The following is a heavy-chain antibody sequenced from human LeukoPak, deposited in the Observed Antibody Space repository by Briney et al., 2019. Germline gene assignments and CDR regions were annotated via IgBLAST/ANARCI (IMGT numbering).Heavy chain of an antibody. CDR2: ISWNSGSM. CDR1: GFTFDDYA. CDR3: AKAVWFGELFSGYYFDY. V-gene: IGHV3-9*01. D-gene: IGHD3-10*01. Sequence: SGGSLRLSCAASGFTFDDYAMHWVRQAPGKGLEWVSGISWNSGSMGYADSVKGRFTISRDNAKNSLYLQMNSLRAEDTALYYCAKAVWFGELFSGYYFDYWGQGTLVTVSS. J-gene: IGHJ4*02.